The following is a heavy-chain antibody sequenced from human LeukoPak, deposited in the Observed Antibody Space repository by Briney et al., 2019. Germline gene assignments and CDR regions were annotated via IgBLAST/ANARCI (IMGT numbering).Heavy chain of an antibody. Sequence: SETLSLTCTVSSGSINTSNYYWGWIRQPPGKGLEWIGNIFYRGGTYYSPSLKSRVTISLDTSRNQFSLKLSSVTAADTAVYYCARDRGITMVRGVIGYYYYMDVWGKGTTVTISS. CDR2: IFYRGGT. CDR1: SGSINTSNYY. CDR3: ARDRGITMVRGVIGYYYYMDV. J-gene: IGHJ6*03. D-gene: IGHD3-10*01. V-gene: IGHV4-39*07.